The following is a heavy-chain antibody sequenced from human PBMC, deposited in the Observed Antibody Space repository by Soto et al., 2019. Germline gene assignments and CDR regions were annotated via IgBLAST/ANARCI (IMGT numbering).Heavy chain of an antibody. CDR3: ARGDGSPYHAHEFDY. CDR1: GVSTSNHY. Sequence: QVQLQESGPGLVKPSETLSLTCSVSGVSTSNHYWTWIRKPPGQGPEWIGCIYYRGTTNYNASFNSRATLSLEPSTNHLSLNLTSVTTADTDVYYCARGDGSPYHAHEFDYGGPGILVTVSS. J-gene: IGHJ4*02. D-gene: IGHD2-2*01. V-gene: IGHV4-59*11. CDR2: IYYRGTT.